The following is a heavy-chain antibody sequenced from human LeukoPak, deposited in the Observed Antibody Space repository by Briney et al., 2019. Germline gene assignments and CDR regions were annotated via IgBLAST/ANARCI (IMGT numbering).Heavy chain of an antibody. Sequence: ASVKVSCKASGYTFTGYYMHWVRQAPGQGLEWMGWINPNSGGTNYAQKFQGRVTMTRDTSISTVYMELSSLRSEDTAVYYCARDDNLAKNTMIQGYWGQGTLVTVSS. D-gene: IGHD3-22*01. CDR2: INPNSGGT. CDR3: ARDDNLAKNTMIQGY. CDR1: GYTFTGYY. J-gene: IGHJ4*02. V-gene: IGHV1-2*02.